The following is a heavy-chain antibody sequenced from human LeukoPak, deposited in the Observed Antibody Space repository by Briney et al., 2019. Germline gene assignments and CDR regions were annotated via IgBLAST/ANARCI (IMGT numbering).Heavy chain of an antibody. CDR1: GGSISSYY. J-gene: IGHJ4*02. V-gene: IGHV4-59*01. CDR2: IYYSGGT. D-gene: IGHD3-3*01. CDR3: ARDESHWSGPPRPTH. Sequence: PSETLSLTCTVSGGSISSYYWSWIRQPPGKGLEWIGYIYYSGGTNYNPSLKSRVTISVDTSKNQFSLKLSSVTAADTAVYYCARDESHWSGPPRPTHWGQGTLVTVSS.